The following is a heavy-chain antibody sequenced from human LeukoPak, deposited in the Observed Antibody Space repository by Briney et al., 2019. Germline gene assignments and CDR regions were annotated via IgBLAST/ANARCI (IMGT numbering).Heavy chain of an antibody. Sequence: PGGSLRLSCTTSGFTFGDHGVSWFRQAPGKGPEWISFIKTKTYGGTTEYAASVKGRFTISRDDSTGIAYLQMDSLKPEDTAVYYCSRGVTVGAAYFDYWGQGTLVTVSS. CDR2: IKTKTYGGTT. J-gene: IGHJ4*02. D-gene: IGHD1-26*01. CDR3: SRGVTVGAAYFDY. CDR1: GFTFGDHG. V-gene: IGHV3-49*03.